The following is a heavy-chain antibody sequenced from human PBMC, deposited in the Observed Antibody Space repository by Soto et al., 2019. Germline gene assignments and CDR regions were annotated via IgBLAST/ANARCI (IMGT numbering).Heavy chain of an antibody. V-gene: IGHV3-30*18. Sequence: GGSLRLSCAASGFTFSTYAMYWVRQAPGKGLEWVAVMSYDGSNKYLADSVRGRFTISRDNSKNTLYLQMNSLRAEDAALYYCAKDLWAYCSSTTCYRGFDYWGQGALVTVSS. CDR1: GFTFSTYA. D-gene: IGHD2-2*02. J-gene: IGHJ4*02. CDR3: AKDLWAYCSSTTCYRGFDY. CDR2: MSYDGSNK.